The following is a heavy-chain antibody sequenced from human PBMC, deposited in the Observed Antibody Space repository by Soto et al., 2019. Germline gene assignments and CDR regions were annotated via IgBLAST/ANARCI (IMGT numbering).Heavy chain of an antibody. V-gene: IGHV4-59*01. CDR2: IYYSGST. CDR1: GGSMSSYY. D-gene: IGHD2-2*01. CDR3: ARYQFVVPAALGRENWFDP. Sequence: SETLALTCTVSGGSMSSYYWSWIRQPPGKGLEWIGYIYYSGSTNYNPSLKSRVTISVDTSKNQFSLKLSSVTAADTAVYYCARYQFVVPAALGRENWFDPWGQGTLVTVSS. J-gene: IGHJ5*02.